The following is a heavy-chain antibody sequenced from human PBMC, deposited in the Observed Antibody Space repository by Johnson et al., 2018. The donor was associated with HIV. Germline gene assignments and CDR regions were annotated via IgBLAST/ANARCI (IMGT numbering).Heavy chain of an antibody. V-gene: IGHV3-25*04. D-gene: IGHD3-10*01. CDR3: ASVLLWFRGQREYDAFDI. Sequence: QLVESGGGLVQPGGSLRLSCAASGFTFSSNWMHWVRQAPGKGLELVGQVNPNGGSTYLIDSGKDRFNISRDNAKNTLHLQMNSLRAEETAVYYCASVLLWFRGQREYDAFDIWGQGTMVTVSS. CDR1: GFTFSSNW. CDR2: VNPNGGST. J-gene: IGHJ3*02.